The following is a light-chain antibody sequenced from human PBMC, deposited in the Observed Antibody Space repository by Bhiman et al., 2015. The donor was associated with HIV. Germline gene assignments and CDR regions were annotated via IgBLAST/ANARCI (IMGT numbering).Light chain of an antibody. CDR1: SSDVGAYNY. Sequence: QSALTQPPSASGSPGQSVTISCAGTSSDVGAYNYVSWYQQHPGKAPKLMIYEVSKRPSGVPDRFSGSKSGNTASLTVSGLQAEDEADYYCSSYAGSNTAIFGGGTKLTVL. CDR2: EVS. V-gene: IGLV2-8*01. CDR3: SSYAGSNTAI. J-gene: IGLJ2*01.